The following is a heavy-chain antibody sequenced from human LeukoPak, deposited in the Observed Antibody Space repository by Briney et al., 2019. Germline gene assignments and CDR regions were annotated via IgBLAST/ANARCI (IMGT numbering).Heavy chain of an antibody. V-gene: IGHV5-51*01. CDR1: GYSFTSYW. CDR3: ARCSSWYLLTDAFDI. CDR2: IYPGDSDT. Sequence: GESLKISCKGSGYSFTSYWIGWVRQMPGKGLEWMGIIYPGDSDTRYSPSFQGQVTISADKSISTAYLQWSSLKASDTAMYYCARCSSWYLLTDAFDIWGQGTMVTVSS. D-gene: IGHD6-13*01. J-gene: IGHJ3*02.